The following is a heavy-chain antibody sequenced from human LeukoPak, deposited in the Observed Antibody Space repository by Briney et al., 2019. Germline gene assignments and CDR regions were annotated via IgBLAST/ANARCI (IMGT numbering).Heavy chain of an antibody. CDR3: ARTYDSHSSSSRPYNWFDP. D-gene: IGHD6-6*01. CDR1: GYSFTSYW. CDR2: IYPGDSDT. V-gene: IGHV5-51*01. Sequence: GESLKISRKGSGYSFTSYWIGWVRQMPGKGLEWMGIIYPGDSDTRYSPSFQGQVTISADKSISTAYLQWSSLKASDTAMYYCARTYDSHSSSSRPYNWFDPWGQGTLVTVSS. J-gene: IGHJ5*02.